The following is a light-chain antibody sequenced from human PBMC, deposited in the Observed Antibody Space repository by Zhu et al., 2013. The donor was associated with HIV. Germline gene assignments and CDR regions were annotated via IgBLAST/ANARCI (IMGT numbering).Light chain of an antibody. CDR2: GAS. Sequence: DIQVTQSPSTLSASVGDRVTITCRASQAISYSLAWYQQKPGKVPQLLIYGASTLEVGVPSRFSGSGSGTEFTLTISGLQPEDFATYYCQQRSDYPVTFGQGTRLEIK. J-gene: IGKJ5*01. CDR3: QQRSDYPVT. CDR1: QAISYS. V-gene: IGKV1-5*03.